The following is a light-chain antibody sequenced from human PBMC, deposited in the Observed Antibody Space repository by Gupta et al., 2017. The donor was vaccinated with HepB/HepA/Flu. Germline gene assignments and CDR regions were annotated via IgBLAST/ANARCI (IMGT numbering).Light chain of an antibody. Sequence: YELTQPHSVSVSPGQTARITCFADALARKYTYWYQQKPGQAPLLLIFKDTERASGIPDRFSGSTSGTTVTLTIAGAQPEDEGDYYCQTTDSTGKIVFGGGTRVTVL. J-gene: IGLJ2*01. CDR2: KDT. V-gene: IGLV3-25*03. CDR1: ALARKY. CDR3: QTTDSTGKIV.